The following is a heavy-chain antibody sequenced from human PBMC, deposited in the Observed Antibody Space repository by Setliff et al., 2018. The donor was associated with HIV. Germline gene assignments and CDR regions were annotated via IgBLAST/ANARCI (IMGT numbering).Heavy chain of an antibody. J-gene: IGHJ6*03. V-gene: IGHV3-21*01. CDR1: GLTFNTYT. Sequence: GGSLRLSCAASGLTFNTYTMTWVRQAPGKGLEWVSSISRAITSICYADSVKGRFTISRDNAKNSLYLQMNSLRVEDTAVYYCARVRTTVSTDFNYYMDVWCKGTTVTVSS. D-gene: IGHD4-17*01. CDR3: ARVRTTVSTDFNYYMDV. CDR2: ISRAITSI.